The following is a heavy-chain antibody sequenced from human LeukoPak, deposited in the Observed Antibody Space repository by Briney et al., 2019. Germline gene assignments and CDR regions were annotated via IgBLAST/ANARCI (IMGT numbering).Heavy chain of an antibody. J-gene: IGHJ6*03. D-gene: IGHD6-6*01. Sequence: GGSLRLSCAASGFTFSGYSMNWVRQAPGKGLEWVSSISSSSSYIYYADSVKGRFTISRDNAKNSLYLQMNSLRAEDTAVYYCASRGGGIAARPAYYYYYYMDVWGKGTTVTVSS. CDR2: ISSSSSYI. CDR1: GFTFSGYS. CDR3: ASRGGGIAARPAYYYYYYMDV. V-gene: IGHV3-21*01.